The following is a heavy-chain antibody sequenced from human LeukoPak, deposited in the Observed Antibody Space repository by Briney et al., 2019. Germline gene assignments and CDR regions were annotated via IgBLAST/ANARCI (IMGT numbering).Heavy chain of an antibody. Sequence: SLNISCKGSGYSFTTYWTRWVRQMPRKALQYIWIIYPCDSDTRFSPSLQGQVTISAHKLIRTAYPQWSSLKASDTAMYYCASQVGSSGPTHYWPQATLAPVSS. CDR1: GYSFTTYW. J-gene: IGHJ4*02. CDR3: ASQVGSSGPTHY. V-gene: IGHV5-51*04. CDR2: IYPCDSDT. D-gene: IGHD6-19*01.